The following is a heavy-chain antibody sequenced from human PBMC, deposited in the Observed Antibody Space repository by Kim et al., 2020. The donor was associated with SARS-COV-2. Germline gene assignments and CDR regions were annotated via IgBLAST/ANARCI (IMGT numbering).Heavy chain of an antibody. Sequence: GGSLRLSCVASGFTFSRHWMSWVRQAPGKGLEWVAKIKPDGSETYYVDSVAGRFTISRDNDKSSLFLQMNSLRADDTALYYCARVWYDDNKSAYRHFDSWGQGTLVTVS. J-gene: IGHJ4*02. CDR2: IKPDGSET. CDR1: GFTFSRHW. D-gene: IGHD3-16*01. V-gene: IGHV3-7*03. CDR3: ARVWYDDNKSAYRHFDS.